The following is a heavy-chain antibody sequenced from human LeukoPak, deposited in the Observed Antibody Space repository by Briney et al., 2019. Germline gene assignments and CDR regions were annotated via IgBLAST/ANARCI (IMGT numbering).Heavy chain of an antibody. V-gene: IGHV4-38-2*02. D-gene: IGHD5-18*01. CDR2: IHPSGST. CDR1: GYSISSGYS. J-gene: IGHJ2*01. Sequence: SETLSLTCTVSGYSISSGYSWGWIRQPPGKGLEWIGSIHPSGSTYYNPSLKSRVTISVDTSKNQFSLKLSSVTAADTAVYYCARGRGYSYGYETSYFDLWGRGTLVTVSS. CDR3: ARGRGYSYGYETSYFDL.